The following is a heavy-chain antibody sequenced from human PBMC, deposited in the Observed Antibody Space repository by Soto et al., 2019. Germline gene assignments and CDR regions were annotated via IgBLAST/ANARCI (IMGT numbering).Heavy chain of an antibody. J-gene: IGHJ2*01. V-gene: IGHV3-30-3*01. CDR3: ARPLWRNDYNWGYFDL. Sequence: QVQLVESGGGVVQPGRSLRLSCAASGFTFSSYAMHWVRQAPGKGLEWVAVISYDGSNKYYADSVKGLFTISRDNSKNTLYLPMNSLRAEDTAVYYCARPLWRNDYNWGYFDLWGRGTLVTVYS. CDR1: GFTFSSYA. D-gene: IGHD4-4*01. CDR2: ISYDGSNK.